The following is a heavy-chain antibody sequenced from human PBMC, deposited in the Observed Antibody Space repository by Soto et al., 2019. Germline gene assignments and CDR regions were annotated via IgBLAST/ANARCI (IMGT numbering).Heavy chain of an antibody. Sequence: PSETLSLTCDVSGDTISTGGYTWAWIRQPPGEALEWIGHTYHSGNPYYNPSLKSRVTVSADTSKDQLSLKLTSVTAADTAVYYCARHDGFSSGWIFDYWGHGTLVTVSS. V-gene: IGHV4-30-2*03. CDR1: GDTISTGGYT. D-gene: IGHD6-19*01. CDR3: ARHDGFSSGWIFDY. J-gene: IGHJ4*01. CDR2: TYHSGNP.